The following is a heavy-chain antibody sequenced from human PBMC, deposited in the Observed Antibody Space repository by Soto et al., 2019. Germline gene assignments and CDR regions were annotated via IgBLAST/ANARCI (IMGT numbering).Heavy chain of an antibody. D-gene: IGHD3-9*01. Sequence: QVQLVQSGAEVKKPGASVKVSCKASGYTFTSYAMHWVRQAPGQRLEWMGWINAGIGNTKYSQKFQGRVTITRDTSASTAYMELSSLRSEDTAVYYCARAELYYDILTGYSAYNWFDPWGQGTLVTVSS. CDR1: GYTFTSYA. CDR3: ARAELYYDILTGYSAYNWFDP. CDR2: INAGIGNT. V-gene: IGHV1-3*01. J-gene: IGHJ5*02.